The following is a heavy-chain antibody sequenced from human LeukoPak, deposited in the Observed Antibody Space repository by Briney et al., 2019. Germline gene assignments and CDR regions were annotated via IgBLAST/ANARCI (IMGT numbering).Heavy chain of an antibody. V-gene: IGHV4-39*01. Sequence: PSETLSLTCTVSGGSISSSSYYWGWIRQPPGKGLEWIGSIYYSGSTYYNPSLKSRVTISVDTSKNQFSLKLSSVTAADTAVYYCARLRGYSYGWKTLYCFDYWGQGTLVTVSS. CDR2: IYYSGST. CDR3: ARLRGYSYGWKTLYCFDY. D-gene: IGHD5-18*01. CDR1: GGSISSSSYY. J-gene: IGHJ4*02.